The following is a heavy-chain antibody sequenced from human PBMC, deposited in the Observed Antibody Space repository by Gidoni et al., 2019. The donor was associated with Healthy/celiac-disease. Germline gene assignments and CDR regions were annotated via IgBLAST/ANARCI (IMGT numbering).Heavy chain of an antibody. CDR2: IYYSGST. Sequence: QVQLQESGPGLVKPSQTLSLTCTVSGVSISSVGYYWRWIRKHPGKGLEWIGYIYYSGSTYYNPSLKSRVTISVDTSKNQFSLKLSSVTAADTAVYYCARPYLEVPAAIRGIAGGWFDPWGQGTLVTVSS. CDR3: ARPYLEVPAAIRGIAGGWFDP. V-gene: IGHV4-31*03. D-gene: IGHD2-2*01. J-gene: IGHJ5*02. CDR1: GVSISSVGYY.